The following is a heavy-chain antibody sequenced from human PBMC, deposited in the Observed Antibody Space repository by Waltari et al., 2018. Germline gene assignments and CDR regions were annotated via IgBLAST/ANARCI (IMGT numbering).Heavy chain of an antibody. V-gene: IGHV4-34*01. D-gene: IGHD1-7*01. J-gene: IGHJ4*02. Sequence: QVQLQQWGAGLLKPSENLSLTCAVYGGSFSGYYWRWIRQPPGKGLGWIGEINHSGSTNYNPSLKRRVTISVDTSKNQFSLKLSSVTAADTAVYYCARKEGVTGTPYYFDYWGQGTLVTVSS. CDR1: GGSFSGYY. CDR2: INHSGST. CDR3: ARKEGVTGTPYYFDY.